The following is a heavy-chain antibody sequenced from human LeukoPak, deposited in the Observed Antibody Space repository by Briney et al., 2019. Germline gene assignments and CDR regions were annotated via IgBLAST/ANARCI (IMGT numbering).Heavy chain of an antibody. V-gene: IGHV1-18*01. D-gene: IGHD3-10*01. Sequence: ASVKVSCKASGYTFTSYGISWVRQAPGQGLEWMGWISAYNGNTNYAQKLQGRVTMTTDTSTSAAYMELRSLRSDDTAVYYCARESGYYGSGSSPFDAFDIWGQGTMVTVSS. CDR2: ISAYNGNT. CDR1: GYTFTSYG. J-gene: IGHJ3*02. CDR3: ARESGYYGSGSSPFDAFDI.